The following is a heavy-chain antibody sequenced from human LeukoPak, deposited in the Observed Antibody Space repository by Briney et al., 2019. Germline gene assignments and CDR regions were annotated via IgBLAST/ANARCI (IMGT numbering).Heavy chain of an antibody. CDR3: ARALYYYGSGSLYGMDV. V-gene: IGHV3-21*01. CDR1: GFTFSSYS. J-gene: IGHJ6*02. CDR2: ISSSSSYI. Sequence: GGSLRLSCAASGFTFSSYSMNWVRQAPGKGLEWVSSISSSSSYIYYADSVKGRFTISRDNAKNSLYLQMNSLRAEDTAVYYWARALYYYGSGSLYGMDVWGQGTTVTVPS. D-gene: IGHD3-10*01.